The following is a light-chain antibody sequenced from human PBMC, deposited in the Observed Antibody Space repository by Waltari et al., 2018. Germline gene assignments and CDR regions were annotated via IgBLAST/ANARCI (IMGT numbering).Light chain of an antibody. V-gene: IGKV2-28*01. CDR1: QSLLHTNGYSY. J-gene: IGKJ2*01. CDR3: MQALQTPYT. Sequence: DIVMTQSPLSLPVTPGEPASISCRSSQSLLHTNGYSYLDWYLQKPGQAPQLLLYLVSHRASGVPDRFSGSGSGTDFTLKISRVEAEYVGVYYCMQALQTPYTFGQGTKLEIK. CDR2: LVS.